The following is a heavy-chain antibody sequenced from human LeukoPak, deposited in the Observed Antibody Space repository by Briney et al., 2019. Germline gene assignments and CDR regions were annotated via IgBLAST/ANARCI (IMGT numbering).Heavy chain of an antibody. Sequence: GGSLRLSCAASGFTFSSYGMDWVRQAPGKGLEWVAFIWYDGSNKYYADSVKGRFTISRDNSKNMLDLQMNSLRAEDTAVYYCARDRSYDFWSGYSTPDYWGQGTLVTVSS. CDR1: GFTFSSYG. V-gene: IGHV3-33*01. CDR2: IWYDGSNK. D-gene: IGHD3-3*01. CDR3: ARDRSYDFWSGYSTPDY. J-gene: IGHJ4*02.